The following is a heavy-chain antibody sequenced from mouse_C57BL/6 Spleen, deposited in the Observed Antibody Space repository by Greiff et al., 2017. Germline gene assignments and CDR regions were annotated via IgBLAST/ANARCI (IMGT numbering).Heavy chain of an antibody. Sequence: EVQLQQSGPELVKPGASVKISCKASGYSFTGYYMSWVKQSPEKSLEWIGEINPSTGGTTYNQKFKAKATLTVDKSSSTAYMQLKSLTSEDSAVYYCARSTTVVADYFDYWGQGTTLTVSS. J-gene: IGHJ2*01. V-gene: IGHV1-42*01. D-gene: IGHD1-1*01. CDR1: GYSFTGYY. CDR3: ARSTTVVADYFDY. CDR2: INPSTGGT.